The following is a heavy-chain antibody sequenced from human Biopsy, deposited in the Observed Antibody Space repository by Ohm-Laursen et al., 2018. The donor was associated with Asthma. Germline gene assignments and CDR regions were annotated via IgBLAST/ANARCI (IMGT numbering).Heavy chain of an antibody. CDR2: ISFDGSNK. V-gene: IGHV3-30*03. CDR3: ARGKTWGRSYYFDY. Sequence: LSLTCAASGFTFSNYGMHWVRQAPGKGLEWVAVISFDGSNKYYADFVKGRFTISRDNSKDTLYLQVNSLRGDDTAVYYCARGKTWGRSYYFDYWGQGTLVTVSS. CDR1: GFTFSNYG. D-gene: IGHD6-6*01. J-gene: IGHJ4*02.